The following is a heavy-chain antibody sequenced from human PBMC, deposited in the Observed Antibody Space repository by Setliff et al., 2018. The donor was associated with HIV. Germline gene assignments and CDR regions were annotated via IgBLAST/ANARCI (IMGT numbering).Heavy chain of an antibody. D-gene: IGHD5-18*01. CDR1: GYTFTNYG. CDR3: AFRDTAMVTIDY. Sequence: ASVKVSCKASGYTFTNYGINWVRQAPGQGLEWMGWISGYNGDTNYAQKLQGRVTMTTDTSTNTAYMELSSLRSEDTAVYYCAFRDTAMVTIDYWGQGTLVTVS. CDR2: ISGYNGDT. J-gene: IGHJ4*02. V-gene: IGHV1-18*01.